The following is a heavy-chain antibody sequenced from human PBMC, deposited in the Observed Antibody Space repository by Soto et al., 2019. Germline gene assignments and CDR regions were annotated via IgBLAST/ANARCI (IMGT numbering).Heavy chain of an antibody. Sequence: QVQLQESGPGLVKPSETLSLTCTVSGGSISSYYWSWIRQSAGKGVEWIGRIYSTGATNYNPALKSRVTMSVDTSKNQFSLRLTSVTAADTAVYYCAKAVGIRGVYNWFDPWGRGILVTVSS. CDR2: IYSTGAT. V-gene: IGHV4-4*07. J-gene: IGHJ5*02. D-gene: IGHD3-10*01. CDR3: AKAVGIRGVYNWFDP. CDR1: GGSISSYY.